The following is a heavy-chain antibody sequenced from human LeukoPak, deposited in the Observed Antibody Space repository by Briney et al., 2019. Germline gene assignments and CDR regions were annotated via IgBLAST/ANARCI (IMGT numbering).Heavy chain of an antibody. D-gene: IGHD1-26*01. V-gene: IGHV3-33*01. CDR1: GFTFSSYG. Sequence: GGSLRLSCAASGFTFSSYGMHWVRQAPGKGLEWVAVIWYDGSNKYYADSVKGRFTISRDNSKNTLYLQMNSLRAEDTAVYSCARDNSGSYYYFDYWVQGTLVTVSS. J-gene: IGHJ4*02. CDR3: ARDNSGSYYYFDY. CDR2: IWYDGSNK.